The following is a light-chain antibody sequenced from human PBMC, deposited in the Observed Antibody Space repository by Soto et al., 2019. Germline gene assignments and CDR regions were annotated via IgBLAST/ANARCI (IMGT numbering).Light chain of an antibody. CDR3: TSYTGSSTHV. Sequence: QSVLTQPASVSGSPGQSITISCTGTSSVVGGYNYVSWYQQHPGKAPKLMIYDVSNRPSGVSNRFSGSKSGNTASLTISGLQAEDEADYYCTSYTGSSTHVFGTGTKVTV. J-gene: IGLJ1*01. V-gene: IGLV2-14*01. CDR1: SSVVGGYNY. CDR2: DVS.